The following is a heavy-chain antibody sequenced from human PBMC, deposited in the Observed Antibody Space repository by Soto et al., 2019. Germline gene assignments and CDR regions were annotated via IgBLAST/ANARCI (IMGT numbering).Heavy chain of an antibody. D-gene: IGHD3-3*01. CDR1: GGTFSSYA. J-gene: IGHJ6*02. CDR2: IIPIFGTA. Sequence: QVQLVQSGAEVKKPGSSVKVSCKASGGTFSSYAISWVRQAPGQGLEWMGGIIPIFGTANYAQKFQGRVTITADESTSTAYMELSSLRSEDTAVYYCARMRAADTILGPLYYDYGMDVWGQGTTVTVSS. V-gene: IGHV1-69*01. CDR3: ARMRAADTILGPLYYDYGMDV.